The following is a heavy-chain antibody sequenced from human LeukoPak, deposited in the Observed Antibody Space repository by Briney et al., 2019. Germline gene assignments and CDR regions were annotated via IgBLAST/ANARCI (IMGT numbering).Heavy chain of an antibody. CDR3: ARASGDILTGYSSYFDY. V-gene: IGHV1-2*02. CDR2: INPNSGGT. D-gene: IGHD3-9*01. J-gene: IGHJ4*02. CDR1: GYTFTGYY. Sequence: APVKVSCKASGYTFTGYYMHWVRQAPGQGLEWMGWINPNSGGTNYAQKFQGRVTMTRDTSISTAYMELSRLRSDDTAVYYCARASGDILTGYSSYFDYWGQGTLVTVSS.